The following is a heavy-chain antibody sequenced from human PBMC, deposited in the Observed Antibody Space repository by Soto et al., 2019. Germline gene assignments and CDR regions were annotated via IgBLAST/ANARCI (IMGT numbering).Heavy chain of an antibody. J-gene: IGHJ3*02. CDR3: AKDQRIGGAFDI. D-gene: IGHD3-16*01. V-gene: IGHV4-31*03. Sequence: QVQLQESGPGLLKPSQTLSLTCLVSGGSINSGGYFWSWLRQQPGKGLEWIGYISYRGSTSYNPSLKGRLNRSLATSAGQLALSLPSVAAADTAVYYCAKDQRIGGAFDIWGRGTMVTVSS. CDR2: ISYRGST. CDR1: GGSINSGGYF.